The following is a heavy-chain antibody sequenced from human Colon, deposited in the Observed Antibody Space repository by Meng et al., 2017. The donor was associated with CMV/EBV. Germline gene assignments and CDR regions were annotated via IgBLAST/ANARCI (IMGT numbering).Heavy chain of an antibody. J-gene: IGHJ4*02. V-gene: IGHV3-23*01. Sequence: GGSLRLSCAASGFNFSDYAMAWVRQAPGKGLEWVSGISASATGSYHADSVKGRFTISRDNSKNALYLEMNSLRVEDTAKYFCAKASFYYASGSSFDFWGQGTVVTVSS. D-gene: IGHD3-10*01. CDR1: GFNFSDYA. CDR3: AKASFYYASGSSFDF. CDR2: ISASATGS.